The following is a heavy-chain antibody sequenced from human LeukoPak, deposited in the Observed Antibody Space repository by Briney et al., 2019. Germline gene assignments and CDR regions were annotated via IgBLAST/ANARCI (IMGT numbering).Heavy chain of an antibody. D-gene: IGHD2/OR15-2a*01. CDR1: GFTFDDYA. V-gene: IGHV3-9*01. CDR2: ISWNSGSI. Sequence: GGSLRLSCAASGFTFDDYAMHWVRQAPGKGLEWVSGISWNSGSIGYADSVKGRFTIFRDNAKNSLYQQMNSLRAEDTALYYCAKDPFKESAEGYFDYWGQGTLVTVSS. J-gene: IGHJ4*02. CDR3: AKDPFKESAEGYFDY.